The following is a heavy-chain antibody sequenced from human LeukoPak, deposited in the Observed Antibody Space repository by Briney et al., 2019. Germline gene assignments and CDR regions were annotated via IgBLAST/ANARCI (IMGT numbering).Heavy chain of an antibody. J-gene: IGHJ4*02. CDR1: EDTFTNYY. CDR2: IDPNSGNI. V-gene: IGHV1-46*01. Sequence: GASVKVSCKASEDTFTNYYMHWVRQAPGQGLEWMGMIDPNSGNINYAKKFQGRVTVTRDTSASTVYMELSSLRSEDTAVYYCAREPTSGSCYFDYWGQGTLVTVSS. D-gene: IGHD1-26*01. CDR3: AREPTSGSCYFDY.